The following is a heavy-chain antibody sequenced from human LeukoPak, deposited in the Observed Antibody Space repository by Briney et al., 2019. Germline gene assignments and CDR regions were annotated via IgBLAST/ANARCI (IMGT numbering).Heavy chain of an antibody. V-gene: IGHV3-53*01. J-gene: IGHJ4*02. CDR1: GFTFSTYA. Sequence: GGSLRLSCAASGFTFSTYAMSWVRQAPGKGLEWVSVIYSGGSTYYADSVKGRFTISRDNSKNTLYLQMNSLRAEDTAVYYCARDFGSGWYNYWGQGTLVTVSS. D-gene: IGHD6-19*01. CDR2: IYSGGST. CDR3: ARDFGSGWYNY.